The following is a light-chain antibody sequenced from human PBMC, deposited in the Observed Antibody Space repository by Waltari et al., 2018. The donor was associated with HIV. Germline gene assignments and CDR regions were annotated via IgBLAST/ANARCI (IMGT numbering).Light chain of an antibody. Sequence: QSALTQPASVSGSPGQSITISCTGTSSDVGGYNYVSWYQQHPGKAPKLMIYDVSKRPSGVSNRFSGSNSGNTASLTISGLQAEDEADYYCSSYTSSSTPWVFGGGTKLTVL. J-gene: IGLJ3*02. CDR2: DVS. CDR3: SSYTSSSTPWV. V-gene: IGLV2-14*03. CDR1: SSDVGGYNY.